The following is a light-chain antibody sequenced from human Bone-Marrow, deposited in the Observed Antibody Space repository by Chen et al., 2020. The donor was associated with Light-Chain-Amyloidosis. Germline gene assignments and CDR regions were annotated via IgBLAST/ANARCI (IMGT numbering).Light chain of an antibody. V-gene: IGLV3-25*03. CDR2: RDT. Sequence: SYELTQSPSVSVSPGQTARITCSGDDLPTKYAYWYQQNPGQAPVLLIHRDTERPSGISERFSGSSSGTTGTLTISGGQAEDEADYHCQSADSSGTYEVIFGGGTKLTVL. J-gene: IGLJ2*01. CDR1: DLPTKY. CDR3: QSADSSGTYEVI.